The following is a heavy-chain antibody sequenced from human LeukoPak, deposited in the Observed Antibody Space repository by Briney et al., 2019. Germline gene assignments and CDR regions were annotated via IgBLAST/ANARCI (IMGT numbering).Heavy chain of an antibody. CDR2: INPNSGGT. D-gene: IGHD6-19*01. CDR3: ARTGIAVAGSYYWYFDL. Sequence: ASVKVSCKTSGYTFTGYYIQWVRQAPGQGLEWMGWINPNSGGTNYAQKFQGRVTMTRDTSISTAYMELSRLRSDDTAVYYCARTGIAVAGSYYWYFDLWGRGTLVTVSS. CDR1: GYTFTGYY. V-gene: IGHV1-2*02. J-gene: IGHJ2*01.